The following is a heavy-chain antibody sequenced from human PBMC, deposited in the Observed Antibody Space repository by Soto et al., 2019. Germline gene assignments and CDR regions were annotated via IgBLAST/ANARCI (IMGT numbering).Heavy chain of an antibody. D-gene: IGHD5-18*01. Sequence: GGSLRLSCAASGFTFNDYALHWVRRVPGKGLEWVSGISCSGGRTCYEDSVKGRFTISRDNSKNTLYLQMNSLRAEDTAVYYCAKDEYSYGYGYFDYWGQGTLVTVSS. CDR3: AKDEYSYGYGYFDY. CDR2: ISCSGGRT. V-gene: IGHV3-23*01. J-gene: IGHJ4*02. CDR1: GFTFNDYA.